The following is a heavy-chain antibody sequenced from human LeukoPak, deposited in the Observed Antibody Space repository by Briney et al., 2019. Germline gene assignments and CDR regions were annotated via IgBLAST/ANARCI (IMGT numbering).Heavy chain of an antibody. V-gene: IGHV3-11*04. D-gene: IGHD6-19*01. CDR1: GFTLSSYW. CDR3: ARDQWLADAFDI. CDR2: ISSSGSTI. Sequence: GGSLRLSCAASGFTLSSYWMSWIRQAPGKGLEWVSYISSSGSTIYYADSVKGRFTISRDNAKNSLYLQMNSLRAEDTAVYYCARDQWLADAFDIWGQGTMDTVSS. J-gene: IGHJ3*02.